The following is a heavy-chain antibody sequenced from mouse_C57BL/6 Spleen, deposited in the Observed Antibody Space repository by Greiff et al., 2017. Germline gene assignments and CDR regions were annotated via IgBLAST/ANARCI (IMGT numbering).Heavy chain of an antibody. CDR3: ATYGSSKEDY. V-gene: IGHV5-17*01. CDR2: ISSGSSTI. D-gene: IGHD1-1*01. J-gene: IGHJ4*01. Sequence: EVQRVESGGGLVKPGGSLKLSCAASGFTFSDYGMHWVRQAPEKGLEWVAYISSGSSTIYYADTVKGRSTISRDNAKNTLFLQMTSLRSEDTAMYYCATYGSSKEDYWGQGTSVTVSS. CDR1: GFTFSDYG.